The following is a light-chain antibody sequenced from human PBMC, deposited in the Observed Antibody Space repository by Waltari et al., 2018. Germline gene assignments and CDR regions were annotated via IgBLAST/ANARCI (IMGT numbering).Light chain of an antibody. V-gene: IGLV1-47*01. CDR3: AAWDDTLNGHFV. J-gene: IGLJ1*01. CDR1: RSNIGHNY. Sequence: QSVLTQPPSASGTTGQRVTISCSGSRSNIGHNYVYWYQQLPGTAPKLLIYRNNQRPSGVPDRFSGSKSGTSASRAISGFQAEDEAEYYCAAWDDTLNGHFVFGTGTKVTVL. CDR2: RNN.